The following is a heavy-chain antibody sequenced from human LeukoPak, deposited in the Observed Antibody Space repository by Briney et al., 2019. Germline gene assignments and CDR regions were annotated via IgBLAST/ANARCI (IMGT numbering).Heavy chain of an antibody. Sequence: GGSLRLSCAASGFTFSSYAMSWVRQAPGKGLEWVSAISGSGGSTYYADSVKGRFTISRDNSKNTLYLQMNSLRAEDTAVYYCAKDRSIIFGVVTDPDYWGQGTLVTVSS. CDR1: GFTFSSYA. J-gene: IGHJ4*02. CDR2: ISGSGGST. CDR3: AKDRSIIFGVVTDPDY. D-gene: IGHD3-3*02. V-gene: IGHV3-23*01.